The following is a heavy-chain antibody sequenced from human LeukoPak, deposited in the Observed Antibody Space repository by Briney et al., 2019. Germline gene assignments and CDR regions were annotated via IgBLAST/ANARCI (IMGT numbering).Heavy chain of an antibody. J-gene: IGHJ4*02. Sequence: ASVKVACKASGGTFSSYAISWVRQAPGQGLEWMGWISAYNGNTNYAQKLQGRVTMTTDTSTSTAYMELRSLRSDDTAVYYCARVVGSNFDWLFGQTSPRYFDYWGQGTLVTVSS. CDR1: GGTFSSYA. CDR2: ISAYNGNT. CDR3: ARVVGSNFDWLFGQTSPRYFDY. D-gene: IGHD3-9*01. V-gene: IGHV1-18*01.